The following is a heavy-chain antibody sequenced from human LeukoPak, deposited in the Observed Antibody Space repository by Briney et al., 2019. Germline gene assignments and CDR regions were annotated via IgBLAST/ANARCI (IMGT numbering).Heavy chain of an antibody. CDR1: GYTFTSYD. CDR3: ARGHVIQLWDPYYDYGMDV. Sequence: GASVKVSCKASGYTFTSYDINWVRQATGQGLEWMGWMNPNSGNTGYAQKFQGRVTMTRNTSISTAYMELSSLRSEDTAVYYCARGHVIQLWDPYYDYGMDVWGQGTTVTVSS. V-gene: IGHV1-8*01. J-gene: IGHJ6*02. CDR2: MNPNSGNT. D-gene: IGHD5-18*01.